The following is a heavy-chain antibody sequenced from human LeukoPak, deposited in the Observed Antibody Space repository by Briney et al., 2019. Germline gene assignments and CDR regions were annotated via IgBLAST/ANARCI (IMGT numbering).Heavy chain of an antibody. CDR3: ARDGIVGSPLFKFDY. D-gene: IGHD1-26*01. CDR2: ISFDGGNK. V-gene: IGHV3-30-3*01. Sequence: GRSLRLSCAASGFTFNNYAIHWVRQAPGKGLEWVAIISFDGGNKYYADSVKGRFTISRDNPKNTLYLQMNSLRAEDTAVYYCARDGIVGSPLFKFDYWGQGTLVTVSS. J-gene: IGHJ4*02. CDR1: GFTFNNYA.